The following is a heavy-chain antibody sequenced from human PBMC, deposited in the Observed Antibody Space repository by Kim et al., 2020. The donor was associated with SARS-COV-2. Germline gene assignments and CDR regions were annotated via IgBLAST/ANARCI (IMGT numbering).Heavy chain of an antibody. V-gene: IGHV4-39*01. CDR3: ARQSGSYPPLYRY. CDR1: GGSISSSSYY. D-gene: IGHD1-26*01. J-gene: IGHJ4*02. CDR2: IYYSGST. Sequence: SETLSLTCTVSGGSISSSSYYWGWIRQPPGKGLEWIGSIYYSGSTYYNPSLKSRVTISVDTSKNQFSLKLSSVTAADTAVYYCARQSGSYPPLYRYWGQGTLVTVSS.